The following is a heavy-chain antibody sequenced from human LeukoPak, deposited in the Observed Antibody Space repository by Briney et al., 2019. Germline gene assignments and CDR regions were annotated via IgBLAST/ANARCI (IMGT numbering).Heavy chain of an antibody. J-gene: IGHJ5*02. D-gene: IGHD3-10*01. CDR2: IHASGST. V-gene: IGHV4-4*07. Sequence: SETLSLTCTVSGDSISAYYWSWIRQPAGRGLEWIGRIHASGSTRYNPSLKSRVTMSVDTSKNQFSLKLTSVTAADTALYFCARPIRSRDNNWFDPWGQGILVTVSS. CDR3: ARPIRSRDNNWFDP. CDR1: GDSISAYY.